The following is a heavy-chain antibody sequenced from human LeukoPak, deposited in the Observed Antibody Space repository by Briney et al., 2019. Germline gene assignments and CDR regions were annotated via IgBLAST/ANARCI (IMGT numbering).Heavy chain of an antibody. D-gene: IGHD3-9*01. CDR2: ISGSGGST. Sequence: GGSLRLSCAASGFTFSSYAMSWVHQAPGKGLEWVSAISGSGGSTYYADSVKGRFTISRDNSKNTLYLQMNSLRAEDTAVYYCAKDRGDILSLFDYWGQGTLVTVSS. CDR3: AKDRGDILSLFDY. V-gene: IGHV3-23*01. CDR1: GFTFSSYA. J-gene: IGHJ4*02.